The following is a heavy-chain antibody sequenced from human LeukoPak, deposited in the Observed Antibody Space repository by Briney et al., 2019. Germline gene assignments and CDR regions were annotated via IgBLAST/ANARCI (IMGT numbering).Heavy chain of an antibody. D-gene: IGHD3-9*01. V-gene: IGHV1-18*04. CDR3: ARPHYDILTGYYNLDY. J-gene: IGHJ4*02. CDR1: GYTFTSYG. CDR2: ISAYNGNT. Sequence: GASVKVSCKASGYTFTSYGISWVRHAPGQGLEWMGWISAYNGNTNYAQKLQGRVTMTTDTSTSTAYMELRSLRSDDTAVYYCARPHYDILTGYYNLDYWGQGTLVTVSS.